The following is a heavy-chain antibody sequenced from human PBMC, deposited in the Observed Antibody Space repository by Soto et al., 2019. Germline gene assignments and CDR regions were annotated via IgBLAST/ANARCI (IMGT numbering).Heavy chain of an antibody. V-gene: IGHV2-5*02. CDR3: AHMGYYGMDV. J-gene: IGHJ6*02. Sequence: SGPTLVNPTQTLTLTCTFSGFSLSSSGVGVGWNRQPPGKALEWLALIYWDDDKRYKPSLKSRLTITKDTSKNQVVLTMTNIDPVDTATYYCAHMGYYGMDVWGQGTTVTVSS. CDR1: GFSLSSSGVG. CDR2: IYWDDDK.